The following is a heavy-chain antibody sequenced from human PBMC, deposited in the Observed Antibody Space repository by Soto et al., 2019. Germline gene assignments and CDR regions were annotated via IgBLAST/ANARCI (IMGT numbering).Heavy chain of an antibody. D-gene: IGHD3-22*01. J-gene: IGHJ4*02. CDR3: AADEYYXXSSGYLLDY. CDR1: GFTFTSSA. V-gene: IGHV1-58*01. Sequence: QMQLVQSGPEVKKPGTSVKVSCKASGFTFTSSAVQWVRQARGQRLEWIGWIVVGSGNTNYAQKFQERVTITRDMSTSTAYMELSSLXSEDTAVYYCAADEYYXXSSGYLLDYWGQGTLVTVSS. CDR2: IVVGSGNT.